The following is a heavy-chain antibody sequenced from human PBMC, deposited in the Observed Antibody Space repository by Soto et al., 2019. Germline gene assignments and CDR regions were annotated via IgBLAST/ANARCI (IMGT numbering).Heavy chain of an antibody. J-gene: IGHJ3*02. CDR3: TKEKSVMYSGYDAFDT. Sequence: GSLRLSCAASGFTFSSYEMDWVRQAPGKGLEWVAHITSSGGTMYADSVRGRFTISRDNADNSLYLQMNSLRAEDTAVYYCTKEKSVMYSGYDAFDTWGRGTMVTVSS. D-gene: IGHD5-12*01. CDR1: GFTFSSYE. CDR2: ITSSGGTM. V-gene: IGHV3-48*03.